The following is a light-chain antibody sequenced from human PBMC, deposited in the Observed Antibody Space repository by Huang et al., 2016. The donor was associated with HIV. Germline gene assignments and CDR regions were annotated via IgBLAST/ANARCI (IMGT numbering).Light chain of an antibody. V-gene: IGKV1-33*01. CDR2: GAS. Sequence: DIQMTQSPSSLSASVGDSVTITCQATQSIDTYLNWYQKKSGEAPKRLIYGASDLETGVPSRFSGSGSGTDFTLTISRLQPEDIATYYCQQYYDLPYTFGQGTKLETK. CDR3: QQYYDLPYT. CDR1: QSIDTY. J-gene: IGKJ2*01.